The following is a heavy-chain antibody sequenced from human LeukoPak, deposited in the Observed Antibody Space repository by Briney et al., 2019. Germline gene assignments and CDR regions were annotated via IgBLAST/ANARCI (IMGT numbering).Heavy chain of an antibody. CDR1: GGPISSYY. Sequence: PSETLSLTCTVSGGPISSYYWRWIRQPPGKGLEGIGYIYYSGSTNYNPSLKSRVTISVDTSKNQFSLKLSSVTAADTAVYYCARSLVSCWYSSGAFDIWGQGTMGTVSS. CDR2: IYYSGST. D-gene: IGHD6-13*01. V-gene: IGHV4-59*01. CDR3: ARSLVSCWYSSGAFDI. J-gene: IGHJ3*02.